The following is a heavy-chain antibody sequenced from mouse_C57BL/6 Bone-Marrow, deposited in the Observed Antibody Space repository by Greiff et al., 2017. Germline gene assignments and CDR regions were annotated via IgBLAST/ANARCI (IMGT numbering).Heavy chain of an antibody. Sequence: VKLQESGAELVKPGASVKVSCKASGYTFTSYWMHWVKQRPGQGLEWIGRIHPSDSDTNYNPKFKGKATLTVDKSSSTAYMQLSSLTSEDSAFYYCAREGVRAMDYWGQGTSVTVSS. D-gene: IGHD2-2*01. CDR1: GYTFTSYW. CDR3: AREGVRAMDY. CDR2: IHPSDSDT. J-gene: IGHJ4*01. V-gene: IGHV1-74*01.